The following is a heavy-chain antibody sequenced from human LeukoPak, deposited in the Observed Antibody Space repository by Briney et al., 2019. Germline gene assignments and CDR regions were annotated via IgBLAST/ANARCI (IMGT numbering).Heavy chain of an antibody. Sequence: SETLSLTCTVSGGSITSSSYYWGWIRQPPGKGLEWIGTIYYSGSTYYNPSLKSRVTISVDTSNDQFSLKLSSVTAADTAVYYCARLAPESSSWRFDYWGQGTLVTVSS. CDR2: IYYSGST. D-gene: IGHD6-13*01. V-gene: IGHV4-39*01. J-gene: IGHJ4*02. CDR1: GGSITSSSYY. CDR3: ARLAPESSSWRFDY.